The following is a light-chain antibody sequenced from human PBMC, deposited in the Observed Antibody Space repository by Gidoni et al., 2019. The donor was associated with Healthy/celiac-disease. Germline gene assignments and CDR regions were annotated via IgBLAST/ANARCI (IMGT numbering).Light chain of an antibody. CDR2: DAS. Sequence: DIQMTQSPSSLSASVGDRVTITCQASQDISNYLNWYQQKPGKAPKLLIYDASNLEAGVPSRFSGSGSRTDFTFTISSLQPEDIATYYCQQYDTLPLFGQGTRLEIK. V-gene: IGKV1-33*01. J-gene: IGKJ5*01. CDR1: QDISNY. CDR3: QQYDTLPL.